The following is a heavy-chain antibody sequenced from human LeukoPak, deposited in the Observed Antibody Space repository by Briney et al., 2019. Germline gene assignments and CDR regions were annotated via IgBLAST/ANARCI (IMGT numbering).Heavy chain of an antibody. CDR3: GRTDGMDV. J-gene: IGHJ6*02. V-gene: IGHV3-53*01. Sequence: PGGSLRLSFAASGFTFSSNYMSGVRQAPGKGLEWVSVIYSRGSTYYADSVKGRFTISRDNAKNSVYLQMNSLRDEDTAVYYCGRTDGMDVWGQGTTVTVSS. CDR2: IYSRGST. CDR1: GFTFSSNY.